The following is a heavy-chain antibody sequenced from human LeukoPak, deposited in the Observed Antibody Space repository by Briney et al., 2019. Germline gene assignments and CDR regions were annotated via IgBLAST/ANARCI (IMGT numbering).Heavy chain of an antibody. D-gene: IGHD4-23*01. J-gene: IGHJ4*02. Sequence: RGSLRLSCAASGFTFSSYSMNWVRQAPGKGLEWVSYISSSSSTIYYADSVKGRFTISRDNAKNSLYLQMNSLRAEDTAVYYCARALALVTDYWGQGTLVTVSS. CDR2: ISSSSSTI. V-gene: IGHV3-48*01. CDR3: ARALALVTDY. CDR1: GFTFSSYS.